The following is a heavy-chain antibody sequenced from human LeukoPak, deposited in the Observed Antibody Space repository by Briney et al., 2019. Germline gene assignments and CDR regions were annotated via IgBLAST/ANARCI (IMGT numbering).Heavy chain of an antibody. CDR3: ARGKIGYYYGDYDGY. V-gene: IGHV3-74*01. CDR1: GFTFSSYW. Sequence: GGSLRLSCAASGFTFSSYWMHWVRQAPGKGLVWVSRINSDGSSTSYADSVKGRFTISRDNAKNTLYLQMNSLRAEDTAVYYCARGKIGYYYGDYDGYWGQGTLVTVSS. CDR2: INSDGSST. D-gene: IGHD4-17*01. J-gene: IGHJ4*02.